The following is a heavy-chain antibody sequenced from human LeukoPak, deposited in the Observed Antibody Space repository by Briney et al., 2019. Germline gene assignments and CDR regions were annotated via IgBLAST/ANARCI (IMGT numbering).Heavy chain of an antibody. CDR2: INTNTGNP. J-gene: IGHJ2*01. Sequence: ASVKVSCKASGYTFTSYAMNWVRQAPGQGLEWMGWINTNTGNPTYAQGFTGRFVFSLDTSVSTAYLQISSLKAEDTAVYYCARAQGTGYYGSGSHAPGAWYFDLWGRGTLVTVSS. CDR1: GYTFTSYA. V-gene: IGHV7-4-1*02. CDR3: ARAQGTGYYGSGSHAPGAWYFDL. D-gene: IGHD3-10*01.